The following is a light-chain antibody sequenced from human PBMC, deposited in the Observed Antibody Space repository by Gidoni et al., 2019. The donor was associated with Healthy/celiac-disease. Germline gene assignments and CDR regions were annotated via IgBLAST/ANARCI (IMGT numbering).Light chain of an antibody. Sequence: EIVLKQSPATLSFSPGERATLTCRASQSVSSYLAWYQQKPGQAPRLLIYVSSTRATGIPARFSGSGSVTDFTLTISSLEPEDFAVYYCQQRSNWPPGITFXPXTKVDIK. J-gene: IGKJ3*01. CDR1: QSVSSY. V-gene: IGKV3-11*01. CDR3: QQRSNWPPGIT. CDR2: VSS.